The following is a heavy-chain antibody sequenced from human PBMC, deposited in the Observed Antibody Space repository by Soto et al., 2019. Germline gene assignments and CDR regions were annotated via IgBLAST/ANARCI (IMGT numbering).Heavy chain of an antibody. CDR1: GYSFTRYG. CDR3: ARMGDVPYYYYGLDV. J-gene: IGHJ6*02. V-gene: IGHV1-18*01. Sequence: EASVKVSCKASGYSFTRYGISWVRQAPGQGLEWMGWISGYNANTNYPENLQGRVTMTTDTSTSTAYMEVRNLISDDTAVYYCARMGDVPYYYYGLDVWGQGTTVTVS. D-gene: IGHD3-16*01. CDR2: ISGYNANT.